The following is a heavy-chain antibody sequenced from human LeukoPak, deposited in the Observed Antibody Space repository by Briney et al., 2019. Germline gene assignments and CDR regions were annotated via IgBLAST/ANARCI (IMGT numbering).Heavy chain of an antibody. J-gene: IGHJ3*02. CDR1: GYTLTELS. D-gene: IGHD6-13*01. CDR2: FDPEDGET. CDR3: AKSLRVAAAGGAFDI. Sequence: ASVKVSCKVSGYTLTELSMHWVRQAPGKGLEWMGGFDPEDGETIYAQKFQGRVTMTEDTSTDTAYMELSSLRSEDTAVYYCAKSLRVAAAGGAFDIWGQGTMVTVSS. V-gene: IGHV1-24*01.